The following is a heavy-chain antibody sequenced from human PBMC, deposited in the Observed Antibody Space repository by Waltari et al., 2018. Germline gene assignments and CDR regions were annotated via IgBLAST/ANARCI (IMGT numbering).Heavy chain of an antibody. D-gene: IGHD2-21*02. CDR3: TRDSVVVTAPFNY. CDR1: GFTFDDYS. J-gene: IGHJ4*02. V-gene: IGHV3-49*04. CDR2: IRRKDYGGTT. Sequence: EVQLVESGGGLVQPGRSLRLSCIVSGFTFDDYSMSWVRQAPGKGLEWVGFIRRKDYGGTTEYGASVKGRFIISRDDSKSIAYLQMNSLKTEDTAVYYCTRDSVVVTAPFNYWGQGTLVTVSS.